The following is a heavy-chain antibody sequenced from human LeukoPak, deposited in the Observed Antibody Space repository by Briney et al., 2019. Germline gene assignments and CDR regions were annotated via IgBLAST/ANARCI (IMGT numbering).Heavy chain of an antibody. D-gene: IGHD3-22*01. Sequence: GGSLRLSCAASGFTFTTYSMNWVRQAPGKGLEWVSYISGSSSTIYYADSVKGRFTISRDSAKNSLYLQMNSLRDEDTAVYYCASGWYYDSSGYYVDAFDFWSQGTMVTVSS. CDR1: GFTFTTYS. V-gene: IGHV3-48*02. CDR3: ASGWYYDSSGYYVDAFDF. CDR2: ISGSSSTI. J-gene: IGHJ3*01.